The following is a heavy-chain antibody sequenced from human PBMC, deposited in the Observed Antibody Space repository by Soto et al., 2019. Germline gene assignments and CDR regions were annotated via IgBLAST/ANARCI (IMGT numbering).Heavy chain of an antibody. Sequence: VGSLRLSCAASGFTFSTYAMNWVRQPPGKGLEWVSSISGSGAYTYYADSVQGRFTISRDNSKNTLNLQMNSLRAEDTAVYYCARDRHPYSTKYYFDYWGQGTLVTVSS. CDR2: ISGSGAYT. CDR1: GFTFSTYA. CDR3: ARDRHPYSTKYYFDY. J-gene: IGHJ4*02. D-gene: IGHD2-2*01. V-gene: IGHV3-23*01.